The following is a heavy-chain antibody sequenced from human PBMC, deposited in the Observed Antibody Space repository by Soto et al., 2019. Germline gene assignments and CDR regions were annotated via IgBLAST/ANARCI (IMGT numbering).Heavy chain of an antibody. CDR1: GFTFSNYA. CDR3: ARAGCDGGTCYTLVGLRYGMDV. CDR2: ISYDGNNK. J-gene: IGHJ6*02. Sequence: QVQLVESGGGVVQPGRSLRLSCAASGFTFSNYAMYLVRQAPGKGLEWVAVISYDGNNKYYADSVKGRFTISRDNSKNTLYLQMNSLRAEDTAVYYCARAGCDGGTCYTLVGLRYGMDVWGQWTTVTVSS. D-gene: IGHD2-15*01. V-gene: IGHV3-30-3*01.